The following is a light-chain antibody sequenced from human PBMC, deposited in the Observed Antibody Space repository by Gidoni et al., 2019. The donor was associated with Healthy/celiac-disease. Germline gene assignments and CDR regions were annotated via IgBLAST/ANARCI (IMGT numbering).Light chain of an antibody. V-gene: IGKV3-11*01. CDR3: QQRSNWPPYT. CDR2: DAS. CDR1: QSVSSY. J-gene: IGKJ2*01. Sequence: EIVLTQSPATLSLSPGKRATLSCRASQSVSSYLAWYQQKPGQAPRLLIYDASNRATGIPARFSGSGSGTDFTLTISSLEPEDFAVYYCQQRSNWPPYTFXQXTKLXIK.